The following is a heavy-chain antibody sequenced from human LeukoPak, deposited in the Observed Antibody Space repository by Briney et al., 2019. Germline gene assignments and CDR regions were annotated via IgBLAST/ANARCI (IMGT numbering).Heavy chain of an antibody. J-gene: IGHJ4*02. D-gene: IGHD4-17*01. CDR1: GGSISSSSYY. CDR3: DYGDSVFDY. CDR2: IYYSGST. Sequence: PSETLSLTCTVSGGSISSSSYYWGWIRQPPGKGLEWIGSIYYSGSTYYNPSLKSRVTISVDTSKNQFSLKLSSVTAADTAVYYCDYGDSVFDYWGQGTLVTVSS. V-gene: IGHV4-39*01.